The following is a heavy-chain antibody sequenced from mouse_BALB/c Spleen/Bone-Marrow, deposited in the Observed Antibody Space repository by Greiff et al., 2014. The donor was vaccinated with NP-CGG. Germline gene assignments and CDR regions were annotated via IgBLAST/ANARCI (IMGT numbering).Heavy chain of an antibody. CDR3: ARHEDGYYDAMDY. V-gene: IGHV5-12-1*01. J-gene: IGHJ4*01. CDR1: GFAFSSYD. Sequence: DVKLVESGGGLVKPGGSLKLSCAASGFAFSSYDMSWVRQTPEKRLEWVAYISSGGGSTYYPDTVKGRFTISRDNAKNTLYLQMSSLKSEDTAMYYCARHEDGYYDAMDYWGQGISVTVSS. D-gene: IGHD2-3*01. CDR2: ISSGGGST.